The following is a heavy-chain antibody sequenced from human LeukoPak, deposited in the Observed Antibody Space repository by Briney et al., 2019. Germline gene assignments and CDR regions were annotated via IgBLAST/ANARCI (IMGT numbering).Heavy chain of an antibody. CDR1: GFIFRTYW. CDR3: ARRGYYGSGSYIDY. V-gene: IGHV5-10-1*01. Sequence: GESLRISCQTSGFIFRTYWIAWVRQMPGKGLEWMGIVDPTDPDVAYSPSFQGHVTMSTDTSISTVYLQWSSLEASDTAMYYCARRGYYGSGSYIDYWGQGTLVTVSS. CDR2: VDPTDPDV. J-gene: IGHJ4*02. D-gene: IGHD3-10*01.